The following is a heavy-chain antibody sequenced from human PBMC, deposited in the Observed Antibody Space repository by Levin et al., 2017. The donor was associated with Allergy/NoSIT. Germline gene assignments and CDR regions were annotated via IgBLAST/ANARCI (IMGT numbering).Heavy chain of an antibody. J-gene: IGHJ3*02. CDR1: GFTFSSYS. D-gene: IGHD5-12*01. CDR2: ISSSSSYI. V-gene: IGHV3-21*01. CDR3: ARDRGSGIYDAFDI. Sequence: GESLKISCAASGFTFSSYSMNWVRQAPGKGLEWVSSISSSSSYIYYADSVKGRFTISRDNAKNSLYLQMNSLRAEDTAVYYCARDRGSGIYDAFDIWGQGTMVTVSS.